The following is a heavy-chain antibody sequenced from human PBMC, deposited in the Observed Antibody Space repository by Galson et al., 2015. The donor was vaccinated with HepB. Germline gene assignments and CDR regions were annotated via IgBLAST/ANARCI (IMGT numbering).Heavy chain of an antibody. J-gene: IGHJ4*02. V-gene: IGHV3-43*01. CDR2: ISWDGGST. Sequence: QAPGKGLEWVSLISWDGGSTYYADSVKGRFTISRDNSKNSLYLQMNSLRTEDTALYYCAKDMREGSSGYYFDYWGQGTLVTVSS. D-gene: IGHD3-22*01. CDR3: AKDMREGSSGYYFDY.